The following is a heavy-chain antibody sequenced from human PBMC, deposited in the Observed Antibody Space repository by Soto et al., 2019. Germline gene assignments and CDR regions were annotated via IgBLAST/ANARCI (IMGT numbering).Heavy chain of an antibody. D-gene: IGHD4-17*01. J-gene: IGHJ3*02. V-gene: IGHV1-18*01. CDR1: GYTFTSYS. CDR3: ARDMDFDYGDYDQSGRGAFDI. Sequence: ASVKVSCKASGYTFTSYSISWVRQAPGQGLEWMGWISAYNGNTNYAQKLQGRVTMATDTSTSTAYMELRSLRSDDTAVYYCARDMDFDYGDYDQSGRGAFDIWGQGTMVTVSS. CDR2: ISAYNGNT.